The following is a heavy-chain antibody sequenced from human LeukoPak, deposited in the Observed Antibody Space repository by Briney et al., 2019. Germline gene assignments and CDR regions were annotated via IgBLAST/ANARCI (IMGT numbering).Heavy chain of an antibody. J-gene: IGHJ4*02. CDR1: GGSFSGYY. D-gene: IGHD6-13*01. CDR2: ISHSGST. Sequence: ETLSLTCAVYGGSFSGYYWSWIRQPPGKGLEWIGEISHSGSTNYNPSLKSRVTISVDTSKNQFSLKLSSVTAADTAVYYCARSQGRIAAAVDWGQGTLVPVSS. CDR3: ARSQGRIAAAVD. V-gene: IGHV4-34*01.